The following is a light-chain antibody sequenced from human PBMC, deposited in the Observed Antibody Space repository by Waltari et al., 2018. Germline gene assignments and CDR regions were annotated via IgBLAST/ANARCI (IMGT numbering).Light chain of an antibody. CDR1: QSVLNNSNNKNY. J-gene: IGKJ2*01. Sequence: DTVMTQSPDSLTVSLGERATLNCKSSQSVLNNSNNKNYLPWYQKKPGQPPKALIYWASARESGVPDRFSGSGSGTDFTLTISSLQAEDVAVYYCQQYYSTPYSFGQGTKLEIK. V-gene: IGKV4-1*01. CDR2: WAS. CDR3: QQYYSTPYS.